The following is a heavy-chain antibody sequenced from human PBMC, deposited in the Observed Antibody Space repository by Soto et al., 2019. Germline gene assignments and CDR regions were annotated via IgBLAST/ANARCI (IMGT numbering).Heavy chain of an antibody. D-gene: IGHD3-10*01. CDR2: IYYSGST. CDR1: GGSVSSGSYY. CDR3: ARDSMDYYGAASSSHY. Sequence: SETLSLTCTVSGGSVSSGSYYWSWIRQPPGKGLEWIGYIYYSGSTNYNPSLKSRVTISVDTSKNQFSLKLSSVTAADTAVYYCARDSMDYYGAASSSHYSGQGTIVTVST. J-gene: IGHJ4*02. V-gene: IGHV4-61*01.